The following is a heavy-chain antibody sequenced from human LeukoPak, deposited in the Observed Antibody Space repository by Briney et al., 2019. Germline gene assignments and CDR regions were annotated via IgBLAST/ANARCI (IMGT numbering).Heavy chain of an antibody. J-gene: IGHJ6*02. CDR3: ARYLMASYYYYYGMDV. Sequence: ASVKVSCKASGYTFTSYDINWVRQATGQGLEWMGWMNPNSGNTGYAQKFQGRVTMTRNTSISTAYMELSSLRSEDTAVYYCARYLMASYYYYYGMDVWGQGTTVTVSS. V-gene: IGHV1-8*01. CDR1: GYTFTSYD. D-gene: IGHD5-24*01. CDR2: MNPNSGNT.